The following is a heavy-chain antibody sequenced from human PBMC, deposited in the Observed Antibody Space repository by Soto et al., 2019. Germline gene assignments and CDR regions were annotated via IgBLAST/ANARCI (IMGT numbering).Heavy chain of an antibody. J-gene: IGHJ4*02. V-gene: IGHV1-3*01. D-gene: IGHD5-12*01. CDR3: ARARWLRLTMGYFDY. CDR2: INAGNGNT. Sequence: GASVKVSCEASGYTFTSYAMHWVRQAPGQRLEWMGWINAGNGNTKYSQKFQGRVTITRDTSASTAYMELSSLRSEDTAVYYCARARWLRLTMGYFDYWGQGTLVTVSS. CDR1: GYTFTSYA.